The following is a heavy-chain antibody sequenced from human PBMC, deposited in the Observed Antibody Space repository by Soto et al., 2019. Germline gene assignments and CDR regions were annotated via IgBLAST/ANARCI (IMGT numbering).Heavy chain of an antibody. J-gene: IGHJ4*02. Sequence: EVQLVESGGGLVKPGGSLRLSCAASGFTFSSYSMNRVRQAPGKGLEWVSSISSSSNYIYYADSLKGRFTMSRDNAKNSLYLQMNSLRAEDTAVYYCARDYYDSSDIDFWGQGALVTVSS. CDR1: GFTFSSYS. CDR3: ARDYYDSSDIDF. D-gene: IGHD3-22*01. V-gene: IGHV3-21*01. CDR2: ISSSSNYI.